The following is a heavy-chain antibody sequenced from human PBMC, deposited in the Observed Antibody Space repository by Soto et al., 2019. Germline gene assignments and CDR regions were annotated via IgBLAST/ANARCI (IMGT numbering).Heavy chain of an antibody. Sequence: ASVKVSCKASGYTFTSYGISWVRQAPGQGLEWMGWISAYNGSTNYAQKLQGRVTMTTDTSTSTAYMELRSLRSDDTAVYYCARTTIFGVVITSDNWFDPWGQGTLVTVSS. V-gene: IGHV1-18*04. J-gene: IGHJ5*02. CDR1: GYTFTSYG. CDR3: ARTTIFGVVITSDNWFDP. CDR2: ISAYNGST. D-gene: IGHD3-3*01.